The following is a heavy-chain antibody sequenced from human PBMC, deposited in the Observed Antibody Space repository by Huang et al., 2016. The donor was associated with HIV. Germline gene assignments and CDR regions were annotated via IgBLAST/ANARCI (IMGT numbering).Heavy chain of an antibody. J-gene: IGHJ4*01. V-gene: IGHV3-74*02. Sequence: EVELAESGGGSVRPGQALRLSCVGSGFIFSDYWMHWVRQIPGKGLMGVARIDSDGSSTSDADSVKCRFTIYRDNAKNTVYLQMSSLRVDDTAVYYCVRAKEKGYDFWSGYRYWGQGVQVTVSS. D-gene: IGHD3-3*01. CDR2: IDSDGSST. CDR3: VRAKEKGYDFWSGYRY. CDR1: GFIFSDYW.